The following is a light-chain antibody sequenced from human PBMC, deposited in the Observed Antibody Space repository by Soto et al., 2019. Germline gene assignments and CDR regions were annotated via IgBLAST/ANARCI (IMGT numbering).Light chain of an antibody. CDR3: QQYNSYSPV. V-gene: IGKV1-5*01. J-gene: IGKJ4*01. Sequence: DIQMTQSPSTLSASVGDRVTITCRASQSISSWLAWYQQKPGKAPKLLIHDASSLESGVPSRFSGSGSGTEFTLTISSLQPDDFAPYYCQQYNSYSPVFGGGTKVEIK. CDR2: DAS. CDR1: QSISSW.